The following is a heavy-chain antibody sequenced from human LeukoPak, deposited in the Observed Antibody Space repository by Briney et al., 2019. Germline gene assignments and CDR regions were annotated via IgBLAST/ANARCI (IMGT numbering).Heavy chain of an antibody. Sequence: SETLSLTCTVSGGSISSYYWSWIRQPPGKGLEWIGYIYYSGTTYYNPSLKSRVTISVDTSKNQFSLKLSSVTAADTAVYYCASFYQVYYFDYWGQGTLVTVSS. J-gene: IGHJ4*02. CDR3: ASFYQVYYFDY. CDR2: IYYSGTT. D-gene: IGHD3-16*02. V-gene: IGHV4-30-4*01. CDR1: GGSISSYY.